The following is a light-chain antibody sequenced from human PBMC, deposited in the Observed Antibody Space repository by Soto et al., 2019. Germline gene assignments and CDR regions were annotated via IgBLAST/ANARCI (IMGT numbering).Light chain of an antibody. CDR2: TVS. CDR3: MQRIEFPLT. CDR1: QSILDSDDGNTD. V-gene: IGKV2-40*01. J-gene: IGKJ4*02. Sequence: DSVMTQTPLSLTVTPGEPASISCRSSQSILDSDDGNTDLDWYLQKPGQSPQLLSYTVSYRASGVPDRFSGSGSGTDFTLEISRVEAEDVGVYYCMQRIEFPLTFGGGPKVEIK.